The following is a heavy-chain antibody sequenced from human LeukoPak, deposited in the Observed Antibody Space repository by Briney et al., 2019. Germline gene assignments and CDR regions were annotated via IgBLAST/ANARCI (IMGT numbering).Heavy chain of an antibody. CDR3: ARAANSGSYRGYIDY. CDR1: GPTLSSYS. CDR2: ISSSGGTI. J-gene: IGHJ4*02. V-gene: IGHV3-48*02. Sequence: GGSLRLSCAASGPTLSSYSMNWVRQAPGKGLQWVSYISSSGGTIYYADSVKGRFTISRDIAKSSLYLQMNSLRDEDTAVYFCARAANSGSYRGYIDYWGQGTLVTVSS. D-gene: IGHD1-26*01.